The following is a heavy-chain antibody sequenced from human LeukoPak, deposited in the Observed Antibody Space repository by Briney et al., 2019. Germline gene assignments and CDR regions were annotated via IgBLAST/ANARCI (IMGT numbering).Heavy chain of an antibody. V-gene: IGHV4-39*01. Sequence: SETLSLTCTVSGGSISSSSYYWGWIRQPPGKGLEWVGSINYSGSTYYNPSLKSRVTISVDTSKNQFSLKLSSVTAADTAVYYCSRTRYDYWSDPYYYYGMDVWGQGTTVTVSS. CDR3: SRTRYDYWSDPYYYYGMDV. D-gene: IGHD3/OR15-3a*01. CDR1: GGSISSSSYY. J-gene: IGHJ6*02. CDR2: INYSGST.